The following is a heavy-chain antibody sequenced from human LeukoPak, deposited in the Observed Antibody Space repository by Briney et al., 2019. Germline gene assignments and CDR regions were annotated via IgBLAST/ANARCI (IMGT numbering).Heavy chain of an antibody. D-gene: IGHD2-2*01. CDR2: SKGDGSST. CDR1: GFTFTTYG. Sequence: PGGALRLSCAASGFTFTTYGMRWVRPVPGKGLGWVARSKGDGSSTRHADSMKGRFTISRDNAKNTLYLQMNSLRDEDTAVYYCVREGLECSGSSCHRAAFDYWGQGTLVTVSS. CDR3: VREGLECSGSSCHRAAFDY. V-gene: IGHV3-74*01. J-gene: IGHJ4*02.